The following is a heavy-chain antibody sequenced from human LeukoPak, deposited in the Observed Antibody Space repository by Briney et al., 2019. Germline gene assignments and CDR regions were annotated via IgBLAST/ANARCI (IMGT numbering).Heavy chain of an antibody. CDR2: TNVGNDYT. CDR3: ARDGFSTYRGLNYFDY. D-gene: IGHD2/OR15-2a*01. J-gene: IGHJ4*02. V-gene: IGHV1-3*01. CDR1: GYTFSHYA. Sequence: ASVKVSCKASGYTFSHYAVHWLRQAPGQRLEWMGWTNVGNDYTESSQKFQDRFTITSDTSATTVYMELSSLRSEDTAIYYCARDGFSTYRGLNYFDYWGQGSLVTVSS.